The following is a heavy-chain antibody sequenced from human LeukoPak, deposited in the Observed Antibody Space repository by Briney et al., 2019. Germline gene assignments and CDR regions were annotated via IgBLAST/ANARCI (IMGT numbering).Heavy chain of an antibody. V-gene: IGHV4-31*03. Sequence: SETLSLTSSVSGGSISSDDYCWNWIRQHPGKGLEWTGYIYYSGSTYYNPSLKSRVALSVDTSKNQFSLKLSSLTAADTAVYYCAKSREEIRGLDAFDIWGQGTMVTVSS. CDR2: IYYSGST. J-gene: IGHJ3*02. CDR3: AKSREEIRGLDAFDI. CDR1: GGSISSDDYC. D-gene: IGHD5-24*01.